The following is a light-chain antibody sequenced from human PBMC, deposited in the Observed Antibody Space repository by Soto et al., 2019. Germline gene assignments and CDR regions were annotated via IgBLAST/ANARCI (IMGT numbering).Light chain of an antibody. CDR2: EVS. Sequence: QSALTQPPSASGSPGQSVTISCTGTSSDVGGYDSVSWYQQHPGKAPKLMIYEVSNRPSGVYNRFSGSKSGNTASLTISGLQAEDEADYYCSSYTSSSTLVFGTGTKLTVL. CDR1: SSDVGGYDS. V-gene: IGLV2-14*01. CDR3: SSYTSSSTLV. J-gene: IGLJ1*01.